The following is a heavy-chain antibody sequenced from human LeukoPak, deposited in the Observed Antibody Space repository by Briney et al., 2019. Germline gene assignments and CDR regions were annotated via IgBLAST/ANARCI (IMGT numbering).Heavy chain of an antibody. CDR2: ISYDATND. J-gene: IGHJ4*02. D-gene: IGHD3-10*01. V-gene: IGHV3-30*04. CDR1: GFTFNFFS. CDR3: VRDFASGSYYNLFDY. Sequence: GGSLRLSCAASGFTFNFFSMYWVRQSPGKGLEWVAVISYDATNDYYADSVKGRFTISRDDSKSTLYLQMNSLRAEDTAVYYCVRDFASGSYYNLFDYWGQGTLVTVSS.